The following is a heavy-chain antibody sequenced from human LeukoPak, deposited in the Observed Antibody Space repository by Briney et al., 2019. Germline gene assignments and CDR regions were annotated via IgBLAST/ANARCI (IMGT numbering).Heavy chain of an antibody. Sequence: PGGSLRLSCAASGFTFSDYYMSWIRQAPGKGLEWVSYISSSGSTIYYADSVKGRFTISRDNAKNSLYLQMNSLRAEDTAVYYCASKATFGGVINWFDPWGQGTLVTVSS. V-gene: IGHV3-11*04. CDR1: GFTFSDYY. J-gene: IGHJ5*02. D-gene: IGHD3-16*01. CDR3: ASKATFGGVINWFDP. CDR2: ISSSGSTI.